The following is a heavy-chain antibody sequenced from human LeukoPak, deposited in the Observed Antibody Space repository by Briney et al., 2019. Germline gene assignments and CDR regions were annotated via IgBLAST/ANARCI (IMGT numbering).Heavy chain of an antibody. V-gene: IGHV3-48*03. CDR2: ISSSGSTK. D-gene: IGHD5-12*01. CDR1: GFTFSTYE. CDR3: ARDWDSGYDTYYFDY. Sequence: GGSLRLSCAASGFTFSTYEMNWVRQAPGMGLEWVSYISSSGSTKYYADSVKGRFTISRDNAKNSLFLQMNSLRAEDTAVYYCARDWDSGYDTYYFDYWGQGTLVTVSS. J-gene: IGHJ4*02.